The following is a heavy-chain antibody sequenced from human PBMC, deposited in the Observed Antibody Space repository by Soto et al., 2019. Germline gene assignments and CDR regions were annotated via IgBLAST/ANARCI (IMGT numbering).Heavy chain of an antibody. J-gene: IGHJ4*02. V-gene: IGHV3-73*01. Sequence: DVQVVQSGGGLVQPGGSLKLSCAASGFAFNDSAMHWVRQASGKGLEWVARVRSKTNNYATAYPVSVRGRFTVSRDDSMGTTYLQMNSLKTEDTGMYYWTKNFVWGQGVLVTVSS. CDR2: VRSKTNNYAT. CDR3: TKNFV. CDR1: GFAFNDSA.